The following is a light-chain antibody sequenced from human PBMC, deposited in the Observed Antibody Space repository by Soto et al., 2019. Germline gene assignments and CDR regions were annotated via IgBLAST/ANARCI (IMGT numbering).Light chain of an antibody. CDR3: HQYGTSPT. CDR1: QSVPNYY. Sequence: EIVLTQSPGTLSLSPGERATLSCRASQSVPNYYLAWYQQKPGQAPRLLIHNVFNRATGIPDRFSGSGSGTDFTLTISRLEPEDFAVYYCHQYGTSPTFGQGTKVDIK. V-gene: IGKV3-20*01. CDR2: NVF. J-gene: IGKJ1*01.